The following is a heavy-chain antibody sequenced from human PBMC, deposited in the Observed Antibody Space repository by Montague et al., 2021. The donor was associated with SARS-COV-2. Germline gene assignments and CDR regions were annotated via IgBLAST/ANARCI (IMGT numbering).Heavy chain of an antibody. V-gene: IGHV4-61*08. Sequence: SETLSLTCTVSGGSVSSGGYYWSWIRQPPGKGLEWIGYIYYSGSTNCXXXLKSRVTISLDTSKNQFSLKLTSVTAADTAVYYCARVSLAAAATRSDYWGQGTLVTVSS. CDR1: GGSVSSGGYY. J-gene: IGHJ4*02. D-gene: IGHD6-13*01. CDR2: IYYSGST. CDR3: ARVSLAAAATRSDY.